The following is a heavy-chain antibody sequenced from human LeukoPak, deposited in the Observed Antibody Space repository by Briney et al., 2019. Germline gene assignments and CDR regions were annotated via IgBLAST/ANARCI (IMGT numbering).Heavy chain of an antibody. CDR3: ITPLPYSAQ. CDR2: IKPKTDGETT. Sequence: GGSLRLSCAASGFTFSNAYMNWVRQALGKGLEWVGRIKPKTDGETTEYAAPVKGRFSISRDDSKNMLYLQMNSLKTEDTAVYYCITPLPYSAQGGQGTLVTVSS. V-gene: IGHV3-15*07. CDR1: GFTFSNAY. D-gene: IGHD2-21*01. J-gene: IGHJ4*02.